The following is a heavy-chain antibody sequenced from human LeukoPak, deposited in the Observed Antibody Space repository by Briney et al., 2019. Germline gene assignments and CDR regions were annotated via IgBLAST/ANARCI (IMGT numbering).Heavy chain of an antibody. V-gene: IGHV3-23*01. Sequence: GGSLTLSCAASGFTFGTYAMSWVRQAPEKGLEWVSAISGSGGTTKYADSVNGRFTISRDNSKNTLYLQMNSLSADDTAVYYCAKAYSTCWYHLAGSWAKGTPVTVSS. J-gene: IGHJ5*02. CDR1: GFTFGTYA. CDR2: ISGSGGTT. CDR3: AKAYSTCWYHLAGS. D-gene: IGHD6-13*01.